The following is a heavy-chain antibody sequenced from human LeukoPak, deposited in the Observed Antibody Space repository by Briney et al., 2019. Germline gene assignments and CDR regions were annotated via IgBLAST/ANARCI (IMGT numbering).Heavy chain of an antibody. CDR3: AKSSRYSDAFDI. D-gene: IGHD1-1*01. Sequence: PGGSLRLSCAASGFTFSSYSMNWVRQAPGKGLEWVSSISSSSSYIYYADSVKGRFTISRDNSKNTLYLQMNSLRAEDTAVYYCAKSSRYSDAFDIWGQGTMVTVSS. V-gene: IGHV3-21*04. J-gene: IGHJ3*02. CDR2: ISSSSSYI. CDR1: GFTFSSYS.